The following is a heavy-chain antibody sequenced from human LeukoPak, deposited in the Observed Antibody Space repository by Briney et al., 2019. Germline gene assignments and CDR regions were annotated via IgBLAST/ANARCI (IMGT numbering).Heavy chain of an antibody. CDR1: EFPFSSYA. V-gene: IGHV3-23*01. D-gene: IGHD5-12*01. Sequence: GGSLRLSCAASEFPFSSYAMSWVRLAPGKGLGWFSVIIGSGGSTDYADSVKGRFTISRDNSKNTLFLQINSLRAEDTAVYYCARMQVGWLRFAFDIWGQGTVVTVSS. CDR3: ARMQVGWLRFAFDI. J-gene: IGHJ3*02. CDR2: IIGSGGST.